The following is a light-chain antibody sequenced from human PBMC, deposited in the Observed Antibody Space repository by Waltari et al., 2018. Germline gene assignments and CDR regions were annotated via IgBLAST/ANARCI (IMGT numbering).Light chain of an antibody. CDR1: LSLLHNNELNY. CDR2: LNS. J-gene: IGKJ2*01. Sequence: DIALNQSPRSLSVSYGEPASISYRSSLSLLHNNELNYLDWYLQRPGQSPQLLIYLNSNRASGVPDRFSVSGSGTDFTLKISRVEAEDVGVYYCMQALQIPRTFGQGTKLEIK. CDR3: MQALQIPRT. V-gene: IGKV2-28*01.